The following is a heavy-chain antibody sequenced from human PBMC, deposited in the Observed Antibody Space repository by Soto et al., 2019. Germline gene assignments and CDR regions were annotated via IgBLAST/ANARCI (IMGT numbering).Heavy chain of an antibody. CDR2: ISWNSGSI. CDR3: AKDIRARGGIVVVPAANWFDP. D-gene: IGHD2-2*01. V-gene: IGHV3-9*01. J-gene: IGHJ5*02. Sequence: GGSLRLSCAASGFTFDDYAMHWVRQAPGKGLEWVSGISWNSGSIGYADSVKGRFTISRDNAKNSLYLQMNSLRAEDTALYYCAKDIRARGGIVVVPAANWFDPWGQGTLVTVSS. CDR1: GFTFDDYA.